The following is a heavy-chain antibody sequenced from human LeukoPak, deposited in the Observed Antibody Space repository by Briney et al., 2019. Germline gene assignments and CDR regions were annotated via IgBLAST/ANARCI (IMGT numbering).Heavy chain of an antibody. CDR2: IDPSDSYT. J-gene: IGHJ4*02. V-gene: IGHV5-10-1*01. Sequence: GESLKISCKGSGYTFTTYWIGWVRQMPGKGLEWMGRIDPSDSYTNYSPSFQGHVTISADKSISTAYLQWSSLKASDTAMYYCARHTVLAGSSDWGQGTLVTVSS. D-gene: IGHD6-19*01. CDR1: GYTFTTYW. CDR3: ARHTVLAGSSD.